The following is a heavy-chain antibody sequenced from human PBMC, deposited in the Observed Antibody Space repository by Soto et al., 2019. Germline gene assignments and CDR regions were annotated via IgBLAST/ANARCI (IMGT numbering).Heavy chain of an antibody. CDR3: TTDPHDYYYYGMDV. J-gene: IGHJ6*02. Sequence: EVQLVESGGGLVKPGGSLRLSCAASGFTFSNAWMSWVRQAPGKGLEWVGRIKSKTDGGTTDYAAPVKGRFTISRDDSKNTLYLQMNILKTEDTAVYYCTTDPHDYYYYGMDVWGQGTTVTVSS. CDR1: GFTFSNAW. CDR2: IKSKTDGGTT. V-gene: IGHV3-15*01.